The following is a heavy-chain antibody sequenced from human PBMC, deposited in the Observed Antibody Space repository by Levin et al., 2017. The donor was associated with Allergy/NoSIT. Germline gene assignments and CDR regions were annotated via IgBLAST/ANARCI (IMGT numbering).Heavy chain of an antibody. Sequence: SVKVSCKASGGTFSSYAISWVRQAPGQGLEWMGGIIPIFGTANYAQKFQGRVTITADKSTSTAYMELSSLRSEDTAVYYCAAPRGGGSIAARNFDYWGQGTLVTVSS. CDR1: GGTFSSYA. D-gene: IGHD6-6*01. CDR2: IIPIFGTA. CDR3: AAPRGGGSIAARNFDY. V-gene: IGHV1-69*06. J-gene: IGHJ4*02.